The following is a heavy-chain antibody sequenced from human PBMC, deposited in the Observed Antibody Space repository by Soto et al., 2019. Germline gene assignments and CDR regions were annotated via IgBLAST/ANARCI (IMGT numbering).Heavy chain of an antibody. CDR3: AREGATTHNYYYYGMDV. D-gene: IGHD1-26*01. CDR2: INPSGGST. J-gene: IGHJ6*02. Sequence: ASVKVSCKASGYTFTSYYMHWVRQAPGQGLEWMGIINPSGGSTSYAQKFQGRVTMTRDTSTSTVYMELSSLRSEDTAVYYCAREGATTHNYYYYGMDVWGQGTTVTVS. CDR1: GYTFTSYY. V-gene: IGHV1-46*01.